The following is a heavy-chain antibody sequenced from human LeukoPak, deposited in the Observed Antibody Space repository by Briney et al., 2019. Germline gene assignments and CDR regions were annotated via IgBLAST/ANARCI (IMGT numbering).Heavy chain of an antibody. CDR1: GFTFSSYG. J-gene: IGHJ3*02. CDR3: AREFVVVPAAITAHDAFDI. Sequence: GGSLRLSCAASGFTFSSYGMHWVRQAPGKGLEWVSYISGSSTSIYYADSVKGRFTISRDNAKNSLYLQMNSLRAEDTAVYYCAREFVVVPAAITAHDAFDIWGHGTMVTVSS. CDR2: ISGSSTSI. V-gene: IGHV3-48*04. D-gene: IGHD2-2*02.